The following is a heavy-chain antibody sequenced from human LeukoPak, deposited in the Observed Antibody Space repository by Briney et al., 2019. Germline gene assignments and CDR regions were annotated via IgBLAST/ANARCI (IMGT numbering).Heavy chain of an antibody. CDR3: ARQQQLVPDYYYYYMDV. V-gene: IGHV5-51*01. CDR1: GYSFTNYW. CDR2: IYPGDSDT. J-gene: IGHJ6*03. Sequence: GESLKISCKGSGYSFTNYWIGWVRQMPGKGLEWMGIIYPGDSDTRYSPSFQGQVTISADKSISTAYLQWSSLKASDTAMYYCARQQQLVPDYYYYYMDVWGKGTTVTVSS. D-gene: IGHD6-13*01.